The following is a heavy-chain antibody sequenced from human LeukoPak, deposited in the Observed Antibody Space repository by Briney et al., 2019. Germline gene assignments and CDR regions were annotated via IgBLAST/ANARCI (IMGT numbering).Heavy chain of an antibody. CDR2: IIPIFGTA. D-gene: IGHD3-3*01. V-gene: IGHV1-69*01. CDR3: ARGGQGYYDFWSGYPAYSFDY. J-gene: IGHJ4*02. CDR1: GGTFSSYA. Sequence: GSSVKVSCKASGGTFSSYAISWVRQAPGQGLEWMGGIIPIFGTANYAQKFQGRVTITADESTCTAYMELSSVTAADTAVYYCARGGQGYYDFWSGYPAYSFDYWGQGTLVTVSS.